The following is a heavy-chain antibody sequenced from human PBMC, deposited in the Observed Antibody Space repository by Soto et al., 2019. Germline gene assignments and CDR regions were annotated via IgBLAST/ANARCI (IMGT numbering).Heavy chain of an antibody. J-gene: IGHJ4*03. D-gene: IGHD3-22*01. V-gene: IGHV1-69*13. CDR1: GYTFTSYA. CDR2: IIPIFGTA. Sequence: SVKVSCKASGYTFTSYAISWVRQAPGQGLEWMGGIIPIFGTANYAQKFQGRVTITADESTSTAYMELSSLRSEDTAVYYCAFLNRGYHPGLDLWGQRTPVTVSS. CDR3: AFLNRGYHPGLDL.